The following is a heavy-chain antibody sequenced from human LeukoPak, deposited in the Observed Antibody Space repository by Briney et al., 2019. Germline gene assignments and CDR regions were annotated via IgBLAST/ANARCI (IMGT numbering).Heavy chain of an antibody. Sequence: ASVKVSCKASGYTFTDDYYIHWVRQAPGQGLEWMGWIIPDSGGTNYAQRLQGRVTMTRDTSVTTAYMELSGLTSDDTAVYYCARDEYYDFWSGWANWFDPWGQGTLVTVSS. CDR3: ARDEYYDFWSGWANWFDP. CDR1: GYTFTDDYY. D-gene: IGHD3-3*01. J-gene: IGHJ5*02. V-gene: IGHV1-2*02. CDR2: IIPDSGGT.